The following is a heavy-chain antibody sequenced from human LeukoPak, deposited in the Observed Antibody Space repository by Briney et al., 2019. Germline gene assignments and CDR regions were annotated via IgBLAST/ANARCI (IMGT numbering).Heavy chain of an antibody. CDR2: IYYSGSA. CDR3: ARALPALYYDFWSGYPNWFDP. Sequence: SETLSLTCTVSGGSISSGDYYWSWIRQPPGKGLEWIGYIYYSGSAYYNPSLKSRVTISVDTSKNQFSLKLSSVTAADTAVYYCARALPALYYDFWSGYPNWFDPWGQGTLVTVSS. J-gene: IGHJ5*02. D-gene: IGHD3-3*01. CDR1: GGSISSGDYY. V-gene: IGHV4-30-4*01.